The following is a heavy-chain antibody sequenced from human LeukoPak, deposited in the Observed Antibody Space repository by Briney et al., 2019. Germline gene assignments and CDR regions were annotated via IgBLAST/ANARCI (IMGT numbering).Heavy chain of an antibody. J-gene: IGHJ3*02. D-gene: IGHD3-10*01. V-gene: IGHV3-23*01. CDR2: ISPDNT. CDR3: VKEHVDRAFTRSFEI. CDR1: GFTFSTNP. Sequence: GGSLRLSCAASGFTFSTNPMSWVRQAPGKELEWVSAISPDNTYYADSVKGRLTISRDDSKNTVYLQMNSPRAEDTARYYCVKEHVDRAFTRSFEIWGQGTVVTVSS.